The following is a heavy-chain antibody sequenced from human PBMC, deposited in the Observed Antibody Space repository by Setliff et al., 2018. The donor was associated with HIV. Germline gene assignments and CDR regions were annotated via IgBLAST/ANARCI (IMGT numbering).Heavy chain of an antibody. J-gene: IGHJ4*02. CDR2: IYNSGTT. V-gene: IGHV4-31*03. CDR1: GGSISTNYYY. D-gene: IGHD2-21*01. Sequence: SETLSLTCSVSGGSISTNYYYWSWIRQHPGKGLEWIGYIYNSGTTFYNPSLESRLIMSVDPSKNQFSLKLTSVTAADMAVYYCARGRYFRDISDSLFDFWGQGTLVTVSS. CDR3: ARGRYFRDISDSLFDF.